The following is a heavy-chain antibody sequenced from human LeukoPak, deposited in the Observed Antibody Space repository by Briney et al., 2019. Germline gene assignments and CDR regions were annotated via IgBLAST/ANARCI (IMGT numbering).Heavy chain of an antibody. CDR1: ADSISSRY. CDR3: ANLHYVSSGSNFDY. D-gene: IGHD3-22*01. J-gene: IGHJ4*02. V-gene: IGHV4-59*11. Sequence: SETLSLTCTVSADSISSRYCSWIRQPPGKGLEWIGYIHYSGTTNYNPSLKSRVTISMDTSKKQFSLKLKSVTAADTAVYYCANLHYVSSGSNFDYWGQGTLVTVSS. CDR2: IHYSGTT.